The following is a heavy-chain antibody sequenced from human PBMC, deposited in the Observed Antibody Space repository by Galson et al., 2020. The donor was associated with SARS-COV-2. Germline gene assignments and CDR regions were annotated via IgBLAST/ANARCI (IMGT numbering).Heavy chain of an antibody. CDR1: GGTFSSYA. Sequence: ASVKVSCKASGGTFSSYAISWVRQAPGQGLEWMGRIIPILGIANYAQKFQGRVTITADKSTSTAYMELSSLRSEDTAVYYCARGAKIVGATSQNGWFDPWGQGTLVTVSS. V-gene: IGHV1-69*04. CDR3: ARGAKIVGATSQNGWFDP. CDR2: IIPILGIA. J-gene: IGHJ5*02. D-gene: IGHD1-26*01.